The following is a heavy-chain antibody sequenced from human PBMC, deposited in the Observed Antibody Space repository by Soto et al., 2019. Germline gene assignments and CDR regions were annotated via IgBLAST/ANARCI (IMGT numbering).Heavy chain of an antibody. CDR3: ARDGGRYYGMDV. D-gene: IGHD3-16*01. Sequence: PSETLSLTCAVPGGSISSGGYSWSWIRQPPGKGLEWIGYIYHSGSTYYNPSLKSRVTISVDRSKNQFSLKLSSVTAADTAVYYCARDGGRYYGMDVWGQGTTVTVSS. J-gene: IGHJ6*02. V-gene: IGHV4-30-2*01. CDR1: GGSISSGGYS. CDR2: IYHSGST.